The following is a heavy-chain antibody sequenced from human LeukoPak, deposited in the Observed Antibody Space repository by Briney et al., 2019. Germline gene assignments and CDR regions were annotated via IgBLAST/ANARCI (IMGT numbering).Heavy chain of an antibody. CDR3: ARDKSHYYDSSGYYPSSNWFDP. CDR2: INPNSGGT. D-gene: IGHD3-22*01. J-gene: IGHJ5*02. Sequence: ASVTVSCKASGYTFTGYYMHWVRQAPGQGLEWMGWINPNSGGTNYAQKFQGRVTMTGDTSISTAYMELSRLRSDDTAVYYCARDKSHYYDSSGYYPSSNWFDPWGQGTLVTVSS. CDR1: GYTFTGYY. V-gene: IGHV1-2*02.